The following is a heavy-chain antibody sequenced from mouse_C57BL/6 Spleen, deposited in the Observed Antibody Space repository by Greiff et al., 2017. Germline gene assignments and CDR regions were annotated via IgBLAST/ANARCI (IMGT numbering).Heavy chain of an antibody. Sequence: EVKLVESGGDLAKPGGSLKLSCAASGFTFSSYGMSWVRQTPDKRLEWVATISSGGSYTYYPDSVKGRFTISSDNAKNPLSLQMSSLKSADTAMYNCARHDGSLNEDYAMDYWGQGTSVTVAS. D-gene: IGHD2-3*01. CDR1: GFTFSSYG. J-gene: IGHJ4*01. CDR2: ISSGGSYT. V-gene: IGHV5-6*01. CDR3: ARHDGSLNEDYAMDY.